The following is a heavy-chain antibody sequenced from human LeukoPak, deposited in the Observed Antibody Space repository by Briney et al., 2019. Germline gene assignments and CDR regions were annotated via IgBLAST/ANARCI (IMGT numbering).Heavy chain of an antibody. Sequence: ASVKVSCKASGYTFTGYYMHWVRQAPGQGLEWMGWINPNSGGTNYAQKFQGRVTMTRDTSISTAYMELSSLRSDDTAVYYCARDWDNWNDFDYWGQGTLVTVSS. D-gene: IGHD1-1*01. J-gene: IGHJ4*02. V-gene: IGHV1-2*02. CDR1: GYTFTGYY. CDR2: INPNSGGT. CDR3: ARDWDNWNDFDY.